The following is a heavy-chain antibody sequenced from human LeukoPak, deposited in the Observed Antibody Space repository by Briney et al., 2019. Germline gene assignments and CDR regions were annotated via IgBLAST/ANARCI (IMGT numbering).Heavy chain of an antibody. Sequence: ASVTVSCKASGYTFTGYYMHWVQQAPGQGLEWMGWINPNSGGTNYAQKFQGRVTMTRDTSISTAYMELSRLRSDDTAVYYCARAVGSQKDYYYYGMDVWGRGTTVTASS. V-gene: IGHV1-2*02. CDR3: ARAVGSQKDYYYYGMDV. D-gene: IGHD2-15*01. J-gene: IGHJ6*02. CDR2: INPNSGGT. CDR1: GYTFTGYY.